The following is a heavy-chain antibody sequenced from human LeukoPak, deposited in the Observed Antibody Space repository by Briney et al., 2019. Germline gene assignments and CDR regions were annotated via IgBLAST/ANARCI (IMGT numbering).Heavy chain of an antibody. V-gene: IGHV1-2*02. CDR2: INPNSGGT. CDR3: ARQNSSWDPIEYFQH. J-gene: IGHJ1*01. D-gene: IGHD6-13*01. CDR1: GYTFTGYY. Sequence: GASVKVSCKASGYTFTGYYMHWVRQAPGQGLEWMGWINPNSGGTNYAQKFQGRVTMTRDTSISTAYMELSRLRSDDTAVYYCARQNSSWDPIEYFQHWGQGTLVTVSS.